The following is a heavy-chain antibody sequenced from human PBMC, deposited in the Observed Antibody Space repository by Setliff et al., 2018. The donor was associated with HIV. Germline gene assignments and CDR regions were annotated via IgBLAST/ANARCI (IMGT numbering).Heavy chain of an antibody. J-gene: IGHJ4*02. Sequence: GGSLRLSCAASEFIFSSSDIHWVRQAPGKGLEWVPLIRHLGSNKHYADSVKGRFTIARDNSKNTLYLQMNSLRPEDTAVYYCAKDAAALPAINYYYYYIDFWGRGTLVTVSS. CDR1: EFIFSSSD. V-gene: IGHV3-30*02. CDR3: AKDAAALPAINYYYYYIDF. D-gene: IGHD1-26*01. CDR2: IRHLGSNK.